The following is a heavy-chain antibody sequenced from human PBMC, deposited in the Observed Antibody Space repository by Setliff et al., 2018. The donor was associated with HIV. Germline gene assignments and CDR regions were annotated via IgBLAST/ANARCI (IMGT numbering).Heavy chain of an antibody. Sequence: ASVKVSCKASGGTFSSYAISWVRQAPGQGLEWMGGIIPILGIANYAQKFQGRVTITADKSTNTMYMEMTSLTSEDTAVYYCAGPRGDEAFDIWGQGTMVTVSS. CDR3: AGPRGDEAFDI. CDR2: IIPILGIA. D-gene: IGHD3-16*01. J-gene: IGHJ3*02. CDR1: GGTFSSYA. V-gene: IGHV1-69*10.